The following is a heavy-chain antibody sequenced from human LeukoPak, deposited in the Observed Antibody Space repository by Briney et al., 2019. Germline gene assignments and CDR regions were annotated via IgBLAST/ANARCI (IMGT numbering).Heavy chain of an antibody. CDR1: GGSISSSSYY. V-gene: IGHV4-39*07. D-gene: IGHD3-22*01. J-gene: IGHJ4*02. CDR3: ARVDGYYDSSGYYYLGAFDY. CDR2: IHYGGST. Sequence: SETLSLTCTVSGGSISSSSYYWGWIRQPPGKGLEWIGSIHYGGSTYYNPSLKSRVTISVDTSKNQFSLKLSSVTAADTAVYYCARVDGYYDSSGYYYLGAFDYWGQGTLVTVSS.